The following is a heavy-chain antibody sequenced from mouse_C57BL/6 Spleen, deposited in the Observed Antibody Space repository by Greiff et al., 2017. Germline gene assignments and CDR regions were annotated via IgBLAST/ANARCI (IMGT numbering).Heavy chain of an antibody. Sequence: EVQGVESGGDLVKPGGSLKLSCAASGFTFSSYGMSWVRQTPDKRLEWVATISRGGSYTYYPDSVKGRFTVSRDNAKNTLYLQMSSLKSEDTAVDYCARQGGNSYFDYWGQGTTLTVSS. V-gene: IGHV5-6*01. CDR1: GFTFSSYG. CDR3: ARQGGNSYFDY. D-gene: IGHD2-1*01. J-gene: IGHJ2*01. CDR2: ISRGGSYT.